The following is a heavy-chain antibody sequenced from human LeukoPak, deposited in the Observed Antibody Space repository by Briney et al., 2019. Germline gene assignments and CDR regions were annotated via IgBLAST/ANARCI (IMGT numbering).Heavy chain of an antibody. D-gene: IGHD2-15*01. CDR3: AQGGWRPFDY. Sequence: GGSLRLSCAASGFTFSSYAMSWVRQAPGKGLEWISYISGNGDTIYYADSVKGRFTISRDNAKSSLYLQMNSLRDEDTAVYYCAQGGWRPFDYWGQGTLVTVSS. CDR2: ISGNGDTI. J-gene: IGHJ4*02. CDR1: GFTFSSYA. V-gene: IGHV3-48*02.